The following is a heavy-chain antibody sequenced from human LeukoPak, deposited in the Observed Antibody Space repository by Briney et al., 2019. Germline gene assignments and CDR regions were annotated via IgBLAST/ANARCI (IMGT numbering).Heavy chain of an antibody. J-gene: IGHJ4*02. V-gene: IGHV4-59*01. D-gene: IGHD7-27*01. CDR1: GCSISGYC. Sequence: SETLSFTCTGGGCSISGYCWSWLRQPPGKGLVGMGFISYSRSTNCHPSLKSRVTISVDTSTHPFSLQLSSVTAADTAVYYCASSCANWGCGGETYFDYWSQGTLATVSS. CDR3: ASSCANWGCGGETYFDY. CDR2: ISYSRST.